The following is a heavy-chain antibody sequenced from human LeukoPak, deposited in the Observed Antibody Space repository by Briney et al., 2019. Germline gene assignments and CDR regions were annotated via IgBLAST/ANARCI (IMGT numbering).Heavy chain of an antibody. CDR2: IYYSGST. Sequence: SETLSLTCTVSGGSISSYYWSWIRQPPGKGLEWIGYIYYSGSTNYNPSLKSRVTISVDTSKNQFSLKLSSVTAADTTVYYCARSTAAAVSLYYYYYMDVWGKGTTVTISS. V-gene: IGHV4-59*01. J-gene: IGHJ6*03. D-gene: IGHD6-13*01. CDR3: ARSTAAAVSLYYYYYMDV. CDR1: GGSISSYY.